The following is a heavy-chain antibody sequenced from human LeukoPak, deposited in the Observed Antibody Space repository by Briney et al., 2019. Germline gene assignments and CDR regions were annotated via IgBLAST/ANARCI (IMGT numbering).Heavy chain of an antibody. J-gene: IGHJ4*02. CDR3: VKGGVVTPPVDY. D-gene: IGHD3-3*01. Sequence: GGSLRLSCSASGFTFSSYAMHWVRQAPGKGLEHVSAISSNGGSTYYADSVKGRFTISRDNSKNTLYLQMSSLRAEDTAVYYCVKGGVVTPPVDYWGQGTLVTVSS. V-gene: IGHV3-64D*06. CDR1: GFTFSSYA. CDR2: ISSNGGST.